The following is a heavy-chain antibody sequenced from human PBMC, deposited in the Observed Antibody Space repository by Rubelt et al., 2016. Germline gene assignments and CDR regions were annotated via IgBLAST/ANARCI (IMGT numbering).Heavy chain of an antibody. J-gene: IGHJ5*02. Sequence: YYADSVKGRFTISRDNSQNTLYLQMNSLRAQDTAVYYCARDRVSSGWGSVNWFDPWGQGTLVTVSS. V-gene: IGHV3-30*01. CDR3: ARDRVSSGWGSVNWFDP. D-gene: IGHD6-19*01.